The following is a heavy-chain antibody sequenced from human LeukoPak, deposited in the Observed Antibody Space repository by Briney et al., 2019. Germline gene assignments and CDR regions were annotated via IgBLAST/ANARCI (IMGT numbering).Heavy chain of an antibody. Sequence: GGSLRLSCAASGFTFSDYAMTWVRQAPGKGLEWVSTITSGGSFIYYADSVKGRFTISRDNSKNTLYLQMNSLRAEDTAVYYCAKDMGIVVVPAAMTDDAFDIWGQGTMVTVSS. D-gene: IGHD2-2*01. CDR2: ITSGGSFI. CDR3: AKDMGIVVVPAAMTDDAFDI. V-gene: IGHV3-23*01. J-gene: IGHJ3*02. CDR1: GFTFSDYA.